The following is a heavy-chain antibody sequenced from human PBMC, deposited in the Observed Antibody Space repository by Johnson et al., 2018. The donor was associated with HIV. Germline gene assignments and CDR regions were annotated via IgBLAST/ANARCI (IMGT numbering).Heavy chain of an antibody. V-gene: IGHV3-30-3*01. CDR2: ISSDGSNK. CDR1: GFIFSNYA. D-gene: IGHD3-10*01. Sequence: QVQLVESGGGLVQPGGSLRLSCAASGFIFSNYAMHWVRQAPGKGLAWVAVISSDGSNKYYAASVTGRFTISRDNAKNSLYLQMNILRAEDTAVYYCARAPEVRGVDAFDVWGQGTMVTVSS. J-gene: IGHJ3*01. CDR3: ARAPEVRGVDAFDV.